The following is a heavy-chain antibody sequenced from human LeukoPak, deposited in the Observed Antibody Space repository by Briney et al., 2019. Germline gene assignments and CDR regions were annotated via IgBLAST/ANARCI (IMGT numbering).Heavy chain of an antibody. CDR3: ARAKEYYYDSSGYYNAFDI. V-gene: IGHV1-69*01. Sequence: GASVKVSCKASGGTFSSYAISWVRQAPGQGLEWMGGIIPIFGTANYARKFQGRVTITADESTSTAYMELSSLRSEDTAVYYCARAKEYYYDSSGYYNAFDIWGQGTMVTVSS. J-gene: IGHJ3*02. CDR2: IIPIFGTA. CDR1: GGTFSSYA. D-gene: IGHD3-22*01.